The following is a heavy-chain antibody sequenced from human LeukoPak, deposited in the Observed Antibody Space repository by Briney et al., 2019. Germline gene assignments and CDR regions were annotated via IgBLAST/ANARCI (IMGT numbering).Heavy chain of an antibody. Sequence: GGSLRLSCAASGFTFSTYAMHWVRQAPGKGLEWVAVISYDGSNKYYADSVKGRFTISRDNSKNTLYLQMNSLRAEDTAVYYCAKKSRTAMVEWGQGTLVTVSS. D-gene: IGHD5-18*01. J-gene: IGHJ4*02. V-gene: IGHV3-30*18. CDR2: ISYDGSNK. CDR3: AKKSRTAMVE. CDR1: GFTFSTYA.